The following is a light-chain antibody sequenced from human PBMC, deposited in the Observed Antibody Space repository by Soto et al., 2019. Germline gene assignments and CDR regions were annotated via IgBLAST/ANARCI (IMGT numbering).Light chain of an antibody. CDR1: QSISTY. J-gene: IGKJ1*01. Sequence: EVVMTQSPATLSVSPGERVTLSCRASQSISTYLAWYQHKPGQAPRLLIYSASVRAAGVPARFSGSGSGTEFTLTISSLQSEDFAVYYCHQYNDWPRTFGQGTKVDIK. V-gene: IGKV3-15*01. CDR2: SAS. CDR3: HQYNDWPRT.